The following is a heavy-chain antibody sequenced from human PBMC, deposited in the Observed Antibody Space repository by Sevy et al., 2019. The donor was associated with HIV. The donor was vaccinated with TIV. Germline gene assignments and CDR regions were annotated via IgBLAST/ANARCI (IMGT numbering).Heavy chain of an antibody. CDR1: GFTFSTYA. J-gene: IGHJ6*02. Sequence: GGSLRLSCAASGFTFSTYAMSWVRQAPGKGLEWVSVISGSGGDTYYAESVKGRFTISRDNSKNTLYLQMNSRRAEDTDVYYCAKDAYYYDGSGYSMSQWYYGMDVWGQGTTVTVSS. CDR3: AKDAYYYDGSGYSMSQWYYGMDV. D-gene: IGHD3-22*01. V-gene: IGHV3-23*01. CDR2: ISGSGGDT.